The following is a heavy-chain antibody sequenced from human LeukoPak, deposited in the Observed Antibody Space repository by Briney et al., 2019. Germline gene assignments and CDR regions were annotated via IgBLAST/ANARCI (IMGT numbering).Heavy chain of an antibody. J-gene: IGHJ4*02. CDR1: GLTFTMSW. Sequence: GGSLRLSCAHSGLTFTMSWMSWVRQAPGKGLEWVANINQDGSETYVVDSVKGRFTVSRDNAKNLLYLEMDSLRAEDTAVYYCARDRAIFGVVIIDVQWGQGTLVIVSS. CDR3: ARDRAIFGVVIIDVQ. V-gene: IGHV3-7*01. D-gene: IGHD3-3*01. CDR2: INQDGSET.